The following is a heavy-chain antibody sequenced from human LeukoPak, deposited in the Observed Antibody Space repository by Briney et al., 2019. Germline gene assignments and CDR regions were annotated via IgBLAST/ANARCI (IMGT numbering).Heavy chain of an antibody. CDR1: GGTFSSYA. D-gene: IGHD2-15*01. J-gene: IGHJ4*02. Sequence: ASVKVSYKASGGTFSSYAISWARQAPGQGLEWMGGIIPIFGTANYAQKFQGRVTITADESTSTAYMELSSLRSEDTAVYYCARDDSASHFDYWGQGTLVTVSS. CDR3: ARDDSASHFDY. V-gene: IGHV1-69*13. CDR2: IIPIFGTA.